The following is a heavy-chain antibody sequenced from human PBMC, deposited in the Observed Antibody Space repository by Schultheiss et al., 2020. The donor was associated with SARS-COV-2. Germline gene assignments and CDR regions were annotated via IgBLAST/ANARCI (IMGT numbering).Heavy chain of an antibody. J-gene: IGHJ5*02. V-gene: IGHV4-61*01. CDR1: GGSVSSGSYY. Sequence: SQTLSLTCTVSGGSVSSGSYYWSWIRQPPGKGLEWIGYIYYSGSTYYNPSLKSLVTISVDTSKNQFSLKLSSVTAAATAVYYCARGRLSSGWFDPWGQGALVAVCS. CDR3: ARGRLSSGWFDP. D-gene: IGHD3-3*01. CDR2: IYYSGST.